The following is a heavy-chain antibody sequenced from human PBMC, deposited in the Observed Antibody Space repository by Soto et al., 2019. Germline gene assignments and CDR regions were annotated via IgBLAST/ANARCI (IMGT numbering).Heavy chain of an antibody. D-gene: IGHD3-10*01. CDR2: IKQDESEK. Sequence: GGSLRLSCVTYGLTFTDYWMSWVRQAPGKGLEWVANIKQDESEKNYLDSVKGRFTISRDNAKDSLYLHLNSLRVGDTAVYYCARYGTRGDWWGLGTQVTVSS. CDR1: GLTFTDYW. V-gene: IGHV3-7*01. CDR3: ARYGTRGDW. J-gene: IGHJ5*01.